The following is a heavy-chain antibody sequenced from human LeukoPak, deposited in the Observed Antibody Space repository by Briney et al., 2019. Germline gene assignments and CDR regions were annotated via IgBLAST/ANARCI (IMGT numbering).Heavy chain of an antibody. CDR3: AKDQMRYCSSTSCYPFDY. D-gene: IGHD2-2*01. Sequence: GGSLRLSCAASGFTFSSYWMSWVRQAPGKGLEWVANIKQDGSEKYYVDSVKGRFTISRDNAKNSLYLQMNSLRAEDTAVYYCAKDQMRYCSSTSCYPFDYWGQGTLVTVSP. J-gene: IGHJ4*02. CDR2: IKQDGSEK. V-gene: IGHV3-7*01. CDR1: GFTFSSYW.